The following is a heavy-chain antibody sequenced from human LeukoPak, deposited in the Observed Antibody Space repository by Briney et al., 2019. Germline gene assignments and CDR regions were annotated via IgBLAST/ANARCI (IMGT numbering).Heavy chain of an antibody. J-gene: IGHJ5*02. CDR3: ARGETRVAHGSKFDP. CDR2: VYHRGS. Sequence: SETLSLTCTVSGGSISSIDSYWGWIRQPPGKGLEWIGRVYHRGSTVSVDTSKNEFSLRMTSVSAADTAVYYCARGETRVAHGSKFDPWGQGTLVTVSS. CDR1: GGSISSIDSY. V-gene: IGHV4-39*07.